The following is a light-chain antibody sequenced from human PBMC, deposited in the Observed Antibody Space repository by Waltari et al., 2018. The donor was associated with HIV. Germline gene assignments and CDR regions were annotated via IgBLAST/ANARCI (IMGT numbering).Light chain of an antibody. CDR2: SDD. J-gene: IGLJ2*01. Sequence: QSVLTQPPSASGTPSQRVTISCSGSRSNIGSNAVNWYQQLPGTAPKLLIYSDDQRPSGVPDRFSGSKSGTSASLAISGLQSEDEADYYCETWDDSLTAVVFGGGTKLTVL. CDR1: RSNIGSNA. V-gene: IGLV1-44*01. CDR3: ETWDDSLTAVV.